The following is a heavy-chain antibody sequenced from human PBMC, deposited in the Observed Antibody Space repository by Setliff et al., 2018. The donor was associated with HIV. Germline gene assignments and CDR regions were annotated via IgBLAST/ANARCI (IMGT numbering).Heavy chain of an antibody. V-gene: IGHV4-39*01. CDR3: ARGGLGVVGAIDY. CDR2: IYYDGSA. CDR1: GGSVSDSNVY. Sequence: SETLSLTCSVSGGSVSDSNVYWNWIRQSPGKGLEWIGNIYYDGSAYYNPSLKSRVTILIDTSTNQFSLKLSSVTASDTAVYYCARGGLGVVGAIDYWSQGTLVTVSS. D-gene: IGHD2-15*01. J-gene: IGHJ4*02.